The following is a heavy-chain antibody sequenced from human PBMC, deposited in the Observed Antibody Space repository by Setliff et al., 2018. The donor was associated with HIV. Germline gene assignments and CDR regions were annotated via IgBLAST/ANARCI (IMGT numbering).Heavy chain of an antibody. CDR1: GYTFINYA. CDR2: INTNTGNP. Sequence: GASVKVSCKASGYTFINYAMNWVRQAPGQGLEWMGWINTNTGNPTYAQGFTGRFVFSLDTSVSTASLHIISLKAEDTAVYYCARGVSSSWYLKVGYYFDYWGQGTLVTSPQ. J-gene: IGHJ4*02. D-gene: IGHD6-13*01. CDR3: ARGVSSSWYLKVGYYFDY. V-gene: IGHV7-4-1*02.